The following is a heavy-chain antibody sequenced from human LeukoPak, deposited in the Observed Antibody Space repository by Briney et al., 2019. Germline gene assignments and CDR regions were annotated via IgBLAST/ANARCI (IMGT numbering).Heavy chain of an antibody. D-gene: IGHD3-22*01. Sequence: PGGSLRLSCAASGFTFASYSMHWVRQAPGKGLEWVSLISWDGGSPYYADTVKGRFTISRDNSENSLYLQMNSLRAEDTALYYCATGSYYYDSSGYYYGYDAFNIWGQGTMVTVSS. CDR2: ISWDGGSP. CDR3: ATGSYYYDSSGYYYGYDAFNI. V-gene: IGHV3-43D*03. CDR1: GFTFASYS. J-gene: IGHJ3*02.